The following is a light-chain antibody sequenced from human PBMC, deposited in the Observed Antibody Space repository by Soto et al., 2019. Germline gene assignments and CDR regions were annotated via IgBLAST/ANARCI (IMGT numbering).Light chain of an antibody. CDR2: DAS. V-gene: IGKV1-5*01. CDR3: QQYNSYWT. Sequence: DIQMTQSPSTLFASVGDRVTITCRASQSISSWLAWYQQKPGKAPKLLIYDASSLGSGVPSRFSGSGSGTEFTLTISSLQPDDFATYYCQQYNSYWTFGQGTKVEIK. CDR1: QSISSW. J-gene: IGKJ1*01.